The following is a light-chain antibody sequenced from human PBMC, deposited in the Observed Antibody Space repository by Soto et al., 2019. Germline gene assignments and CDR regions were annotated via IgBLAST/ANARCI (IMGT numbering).Light chain of an antibody. CDR3: SSYTSSSALV. V-gene: IGLV2-14*01. Sequence: QSALTQPASVSGSPGQSITISCTGSSSDVGGYNYVSWYQNHPGTAPKLMIYEVSNRPSGVSNRFSGSKSGNTASLTISVLQAEDEADYYCSSYTSSSALVFGGGTKLTVL. CDR1: SSDVGGYNY. CDR2: EVS. J-gene: IGLJ2*01.